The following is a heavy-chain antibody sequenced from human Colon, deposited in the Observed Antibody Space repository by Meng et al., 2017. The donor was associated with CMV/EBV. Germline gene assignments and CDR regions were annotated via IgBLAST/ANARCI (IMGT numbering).Heavy chain of an antibody. D-gene: IGHD1-7*01. J-gene: IGHJ4*02. V-gene: IGHV3-23*01. CDR1: GFTFSSYA. CDR3: AKLTGTIDLHY. CDR2: ISGSGGST. Sequence: GESLKISCATSGFTFSSYAMSWVRQAPGKGLEWVSAISGSGGSTYYADSVKGRFTISRDNSKNTLYLQMNSLRAEDTAVYYCAKLTGTIDLHYWGQATLVTVSS.